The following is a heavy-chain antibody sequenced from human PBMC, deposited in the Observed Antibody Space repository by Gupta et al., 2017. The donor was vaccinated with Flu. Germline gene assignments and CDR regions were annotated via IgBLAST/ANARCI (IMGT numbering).Heavy chain of an antibody. CDR1: GFSLSSFG. Sequence: QMRMEESGGNVVHPGGSLTLSCSVSGFSLSSFGMHWVRQAPGKGLVWLAFSSFDGANSNYADSVKGRFTVSRANSGNTLYLRMSSLRGDDTGVYYCAKDLSYSTTWMWFDPRGKGALVTVSS. D-gene: IGHD1-1*01. J-gene: IGHJ5*02. CDR2: SSFDGANS. V-gene: IGHV3-30*02. CDR3: AKDLSYSTTWMWFDP.